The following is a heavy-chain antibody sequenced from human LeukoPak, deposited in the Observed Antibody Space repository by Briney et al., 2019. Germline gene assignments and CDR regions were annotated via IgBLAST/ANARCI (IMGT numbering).Heavy chain of an antibody. CDR2: IIPIFGTA. CDR1: GGTFSSYA. Sequence: SVTVSCKASGGTFSSYAISWVRPAPGQGLEWMGGIIPIFGTANYAQKFQGRVTITADESTSTAYMELSSLRSEDTAVYYCARGHCSSTSCSIDYWGQGTLVTVSS. D-gene: IGHD2-2*01. J-gene: IGHJ4*02. V-gene: IGHV1-69*13. CDR3: ARGHCSSTSCSIDY.